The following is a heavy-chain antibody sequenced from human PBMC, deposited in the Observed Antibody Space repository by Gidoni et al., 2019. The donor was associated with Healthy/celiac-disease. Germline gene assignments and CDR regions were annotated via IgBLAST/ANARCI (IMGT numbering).Heavy chain of an antibody. J-gene: IGHJ4*02. CDR3: TRDRGDFWSGQVDY. V-gene: IGHV3-49*02. CDR2: IRSKAYGGTT. Sequence: GLEWVGFIRSKAYGGTTEYAASVKGRFTISRDDSKSIAYLQMNSLKTEDTAVYYCTRDRGDFWSGQVDYWGQGTLVTVSS. D-gene: IGHD3-3*01.